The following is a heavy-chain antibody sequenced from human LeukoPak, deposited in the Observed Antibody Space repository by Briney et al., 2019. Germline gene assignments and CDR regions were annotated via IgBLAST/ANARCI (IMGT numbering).Heavy chain of an antibody. Sequence: GESLKIPCKGSGYSLTTYWIGWVRQMPGRGLEWMGNIYPGDSDTRYRPSFQGQVTISADKSISTAYLEWSSLKASDIAMYYCARVGDGVVTTSAVDYWGQGTLVTVSS. CDR2: IYPGDSDT. CDR1: GYSLTTYW. J-gene: IGHJ4*02. CDR3: ARVGDGVVTTSAVDY. D-gene: IGHD3-3*01. V-gene: IGHV5-51*01.